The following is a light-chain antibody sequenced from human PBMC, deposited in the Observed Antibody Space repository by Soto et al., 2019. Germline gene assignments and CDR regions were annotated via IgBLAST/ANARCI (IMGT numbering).Light chain of an antibody. Sequence: QSVLTQPASVSGSPGQSITISCSGTSSDVGGYNYVSWYQQHPGKAPKLMMYDVSNRPSGVSNRFSGSKSDNTASLTISGLAAEDDADYYCSSYTSSSTLIFGGGTKLTVL. CDR3: SSYTSSSTLI. J-gene: IGLJ2*01. CDR2: DVS. V-gene: IGLV2-14*01. CDR1: SSDVGGYNY.